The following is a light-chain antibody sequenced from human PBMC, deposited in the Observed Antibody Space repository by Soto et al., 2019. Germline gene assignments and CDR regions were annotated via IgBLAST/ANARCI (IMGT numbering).Light chain of an antibody. CDR2: GAS. Sequence: EIVMTQSPATLSVSPGERAALSSRPSQSVSSNLAWYLQKPGQAPRLLIYGASTRATGIPARFSGSGSGTEFTLTISSLQSEDFAVYYCQQYNNWPPRFGQGTKVDIK. CDR3: QQYNNWPPR. J-gene: IGKJ1*01. V-gene: IGKV3-15*01. CDR1: QSVSSN.